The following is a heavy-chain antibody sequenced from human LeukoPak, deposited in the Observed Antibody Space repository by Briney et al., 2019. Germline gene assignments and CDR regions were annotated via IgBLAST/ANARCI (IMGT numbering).Heavy chain of an antibody. CDR3: ARQYCSSTSCYRAWYNWFDP. D-gene: IGHD2-2*01. Sequence: PSETLSLTCTVSGGSISSYYWSWIRHPPGKGLEWIGYIYYSGSTNYNPSLKSRVTISVDTSKNQFSLKLSSVTAADTAVYYCARQYCSSTSCYRAWYNWFDPWGQGTLVTVSS. J-gene: IGHJ5*02. CDR2: IYYSGST. CDR1: GGSISSYY. V-gene: IGHV4-59*08.